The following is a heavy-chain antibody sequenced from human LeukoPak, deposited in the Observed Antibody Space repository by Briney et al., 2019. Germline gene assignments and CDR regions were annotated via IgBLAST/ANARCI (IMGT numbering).Heavy chain of an antibody. V-gene: IGHV3-23*01. Sequence: GGSLRLSCAASGFTFSSYAMSWVRQAPGKGLEWVSAISGGASNTYYADSVKGRFTIYRDNPKNTLYLQLNSLRAEDTAVYYCAKQPPGGYYYESSGYYQYFQHWGQGTLVTVSS. D-gene: IGHD3-22*01. J-gene: IGHJ1*01. CDR1: GFTFSSYA. CDR3: AKQPPGGYYYESSGYYQYFQH. CDR2: ISGGASNT.